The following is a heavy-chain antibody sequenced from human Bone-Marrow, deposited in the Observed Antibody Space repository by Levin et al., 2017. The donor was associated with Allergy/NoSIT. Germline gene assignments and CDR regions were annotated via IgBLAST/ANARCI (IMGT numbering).Heavy chain of an antibody. Sequence: GGSLRLSCSASGFTFRDYYMSWVRQAPGKGLEWISYTTGMSDYTTYTDSVKGRFTSSRDNAKSSLYLQMNSLRDEDTAVYYCVRDTPGDWSFDYWGQGILVTVSS. CDR1: GFTFRDYY. CDR2: TTGMSDYT. D-gene: IGHD2-21*02. V-gene: IGHV3-11*06. CDR3: VRDTPGDWSFDY. J-gene: IGHJ4*02.